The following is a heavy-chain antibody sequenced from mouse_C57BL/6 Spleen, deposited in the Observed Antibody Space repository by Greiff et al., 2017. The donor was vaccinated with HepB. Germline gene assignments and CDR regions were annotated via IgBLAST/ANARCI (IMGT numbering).Heavy chain of an antibody. CDR2: IYPRSGNT. J-gene: IGHJ2*01. CDR1: GYTFTSYG. Sequence: QVQLQQSGAELARPGASVKLSCKASGYTFTSYGISWVKQRTGQGLEWIGEIYPRSGNTYYNEKFKGKATLTADKSSSTAYMELRSLTSEDSAVYFCAREGDSSGYGDYWGQGTTLTVSS. D-gene: IGHD3-2*02. CDR3: AREGDSSGYGDY. V-gene: IGHV1-81*01.